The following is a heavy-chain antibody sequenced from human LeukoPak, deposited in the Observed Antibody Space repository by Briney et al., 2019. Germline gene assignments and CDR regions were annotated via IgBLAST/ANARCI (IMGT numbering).Heavy chain of an antibody. CDR2: IYYSGST. J-gene: IGHJ4*02. V-gene: IGHV4-59*08. Sequence: PSETLSLTCTVSGGSISSYYWGWLRQPPGKGLEWIGYIYYSGSTNYNPSLKSRVTISVDTSKNQFSLKVSSVTAADTAVYYCARESSNSLEYWGQGTLVTVSS. D-gene: IGHD4-11*01. CDR1: GGSISSYY. CDR3: ARESSNSLEY.